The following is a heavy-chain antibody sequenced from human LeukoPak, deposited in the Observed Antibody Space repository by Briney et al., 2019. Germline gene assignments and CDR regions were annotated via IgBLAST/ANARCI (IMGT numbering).Heavy chain of an antibody. CDR1: GGSISSGGYS. CDR2: IYHSGST. D-gene: IGHD2-2*01. V-gene: IGHV4-30-2*05. CDR3: ARVIRLGYCSSTSCYEYYFDY. Sequence: PSETLSLTCAVSGGSISSGGYSWSWIRQPPGKGLEWIGYIYHSGSTYYNPSLKSRVTISVDTSKNQFSLKLSSVTAADTAVYYCARVIRLGYCSSTSCYEYYFDYWGQGTLVTVSS. J-gene: IGHJ4*02.